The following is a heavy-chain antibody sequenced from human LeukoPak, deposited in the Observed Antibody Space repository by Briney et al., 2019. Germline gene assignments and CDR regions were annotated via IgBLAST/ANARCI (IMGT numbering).Heavy chain of an antibody. D-gene: IGHD3/OR15-3a*01. CDR3: AREGLKVYYYYYMDV. J-gene: IGHJ6*03. CDR2: INPNSGGT. Sequence: GSSVKVSCKASGGTFSSYAISWVRQAPGQGLEWMGWINPNSGGTNYAQKFQGRVTMTRDTSISTAYMELSRLRSDDTAVYYCAREGLKVYYYYYMDVWGKGTTVTISS. V-gene: IGHV1-2*02. CDR1: GGTFSSYA.